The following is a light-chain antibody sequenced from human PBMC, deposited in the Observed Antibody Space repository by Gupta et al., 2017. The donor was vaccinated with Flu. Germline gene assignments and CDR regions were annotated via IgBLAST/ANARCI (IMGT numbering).Light chain of an antibody. V-gene: IGKV4-1*01. J-gene: IGKJ1*01. CDR2: WAS. Sequence: DIVMTQSPDSLAVSLGERATINCKSSQSGLYRSNNKNYLAWYQQKPGQPPKLLIYWASTRESGVPDRFSGSGSGTDFTLTISSLRAEDVAVYFCHQDDGIPQTFGQGTMVEIK. CDR3: HQDDGIPQT. CDR1: QSGLYRSNNKNY.